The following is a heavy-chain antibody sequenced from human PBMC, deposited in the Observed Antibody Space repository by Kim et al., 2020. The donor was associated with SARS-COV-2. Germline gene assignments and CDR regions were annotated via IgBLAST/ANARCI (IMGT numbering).Heavy chain of an antibody. Sequence: GGSLRLSCAASGFTFSSYAMSWVRQAPGKGLEWVSAISGSGGSTYYADSVKGRFTISRDNSKNTLYLQMNSLRAEDTAVYYCAKDPAGKVGYYYYYMDVWGKGTTVTVSS. CDR1: GFTFSSYA. D-gene: IGHD2-2*01. CDR3: AKDPAGKVGYYYYYMDV. J-gene: IGHJ6*03. V-gene: IGHV3-23*01. CDR2: ISGSGGST.